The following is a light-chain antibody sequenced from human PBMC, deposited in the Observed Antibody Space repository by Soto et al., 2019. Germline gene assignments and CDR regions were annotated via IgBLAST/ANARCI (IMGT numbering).Light chain of an antibody. CDR2: GNS. CDR3: QSYDSSLSGSDV. V-gene: IGLV1-40*01. Sequence: QSALTQPPSVSGAPGQRVTISCTGSSSNIGAGYDVHWYQQLPGTAPKLLIYGNSNRPSGVPDRFSGSKSGTSASLAITGLQAEDEADYYCQSYDSSLSGSDVFGTGNKVTVL. CDR1: SSNIGAGYD. J-gene: IGLJ1*01.